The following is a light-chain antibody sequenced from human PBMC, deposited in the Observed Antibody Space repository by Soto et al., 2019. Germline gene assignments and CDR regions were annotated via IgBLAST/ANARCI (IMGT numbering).Light chain of an antibody. Sequence: QSALTQPPSASGSPGQSVTISCTGTSSDVGAYIFVSWYQQHPGKAPKLIIYDVNRRPSGVPDRFFGSKSGNTDSLTVSGLQAEDEADYYCVSFAGGTYVFGPGTKVTVL. CDR2: DVN. CDR3: VSFAGGTYV. CDR1: SSDVGAYIF. J-gene: IGLJ1*01. V-gene: IGLV2-8*01.